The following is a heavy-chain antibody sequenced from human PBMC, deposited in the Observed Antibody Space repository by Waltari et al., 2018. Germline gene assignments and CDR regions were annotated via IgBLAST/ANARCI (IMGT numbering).Heavy chain of an antibody. CDR3: ATDRGGATQDYYYYGMDV. J-gene: IGHJ6*02. D-gene: IGHD1-26*01. V-gene: IGHV1-3*01. Sequence: QVQLVQSGAEVKKPGASVKVSCKASGYTFTSYAMHWVRQAPGQRLEWMGWINAGNGNTKYSQKFQGRVTMTEDTSTDTAYMELSSLRSEDTAVYYCATDRGGATQDYYYYGMDVWGQGTTVTVSS. CDR1: GYTFTSYA. CDR2: INAGNGNT.